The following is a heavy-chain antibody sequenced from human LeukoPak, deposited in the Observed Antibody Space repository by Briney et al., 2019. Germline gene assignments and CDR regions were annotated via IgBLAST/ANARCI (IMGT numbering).Heavy chain of an antibody. CDR2: INHSGGT. CDR1: GGSLSGYY. J-gene: IGHJ3*02. D-gene: IGHD1-14*01. Sequence: SETLSLTCAVYGGSLSGYYWSWIRQPPGKGLEWIGEINHSGGTNYNPSLKSRVTISVDTSKNQFSLKLSSVTAADTAVYYCASPHNAGAFDIWGQGTMVTVSS. V-gene: IGHV4-34*01. CDR3: ASPHNAGAFDI.